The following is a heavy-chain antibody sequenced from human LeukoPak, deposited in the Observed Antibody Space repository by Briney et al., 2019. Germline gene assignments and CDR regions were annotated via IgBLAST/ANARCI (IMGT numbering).Heavy chain of an antibody. J-gene: IGHJ4*02. CDR3: AKEWKGYDPFDY. Sequence: PGGSLRLSCAASGFTFSSYAMSWVRQAPGKGLEWVPGISGSGGSTFYADSVKGRFTISRDNSKNTLYLQMNSLRAEDTAVYYCAKEWKGYDPFDYWGQGTLVTVSS. V-gene: IGHV3-23*01. CDR1: GFTFSSYA. CDR2: ISGSGGST. D-gene: IGHD5-18*01.